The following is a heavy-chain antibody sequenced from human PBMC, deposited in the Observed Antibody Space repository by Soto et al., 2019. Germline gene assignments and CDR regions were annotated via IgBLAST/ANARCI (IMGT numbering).Heavy chain of an antibody. Sequence: ASVKVSCKASGYTFTSDGVSWVRQAPGQGLEWMGWISAYNGNTNYAQKLQGRVTMTTDTSTSTAYMELRSLRSDDTAVYYCARDHCSHTSCYTDFDYWGEVTPATFSS. D-gene: IGHD2-2*02. J-gene: IGHJ4*02. CDR3: ARDHCSHTSCYTDFDY. CDR1: GYTFTSDG. CDR2: ISAYNGNT. V-gene: IGHV1-18*01.